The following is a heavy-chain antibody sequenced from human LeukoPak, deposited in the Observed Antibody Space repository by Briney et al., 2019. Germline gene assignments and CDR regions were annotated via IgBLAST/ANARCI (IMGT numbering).Heavy chain of an antibody. CDR1: GFTFDDYT. CDR3: AKDEGPPPTGAFDI. CDR2: ISWDGGST. Sequence: GGSLRLSCAASGFTFDDYTMHWVRQAPGKGLEWVSLISWDGGSTYYADSVKGRFTISRDNSKNSLYLQMNSLRTEDTALYYCAKDEGPPPTGAFDIWGQGTMVTVSS. J-gene: IGHJ3*02. V-gene: IGHV3-43*01.